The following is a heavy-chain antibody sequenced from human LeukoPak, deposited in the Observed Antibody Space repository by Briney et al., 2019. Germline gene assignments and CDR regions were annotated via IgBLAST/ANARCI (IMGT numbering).Heavy chain of an antibody. CDR2: IYPSGSA. V-gene: IGHV4-4*07. D-gene: IGHD1-26*01. Sequence: PSETLSLTCTVSGGSISTYYWSWIRQPAGKGLEWIGRIYPSGSANYNPSLKSRVTMSVDTSKNQFSLKLTSLTAADTAVYYCASGKSDEYYYYYYMDVWGKGTTVTVFS. J-gene: IGHJ6*03. CDR3: ASGKSDEYYYYYYMDV. CDR1: GGSISTYY.